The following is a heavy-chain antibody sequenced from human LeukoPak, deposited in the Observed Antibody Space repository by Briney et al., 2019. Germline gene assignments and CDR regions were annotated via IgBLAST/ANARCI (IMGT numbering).Heavy chain of an antibody. CDR3: ARGRVLRFLEWSNTGVAFDT. Sequence: GGSLRLSCAASGFTFSSYSMNWVRQAPGKGLEWVSSISSSSSYIYYADSVKGRLTISRDNAKNSLYLQMNSLRAEDTAVYYCARGRVLRFLEWSNTGVAFDTWGQGTMVTVSS. CDR1: GFTFSSYS. D-gene: IGHD3-3*01. J-gene: IGHJ3*02. CDR2: ISSSSSYI. V-gene: IGHV3-21*01.